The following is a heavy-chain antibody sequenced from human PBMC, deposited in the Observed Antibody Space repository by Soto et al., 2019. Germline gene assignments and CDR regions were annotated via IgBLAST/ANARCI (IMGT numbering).Heavy chain of an antibody. CDR1: GFTFSSYS. CDR2: FRGSGDDGTT. V-gene: IGHV3-23*01. D-gene: IGHD3-10*01. CDR3: AKKVNSFSGSQYFDY. Sequence: EVQLLESGGGLVQPGGSLRLSCAASGFTFSSYSMSWVRQAPGKGREWVSGFRGSGDDGTTYYADSVKGRFTISRDNAKNMLVLQMNSLRAEDTVIYYCAKKVNSFSGSQYFDYWGPGTLGTGSS. J-gene: IGHJ4*02.